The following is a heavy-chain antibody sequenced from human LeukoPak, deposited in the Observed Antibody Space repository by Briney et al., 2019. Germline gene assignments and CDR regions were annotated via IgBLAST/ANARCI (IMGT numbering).Heavy chain of an antibody. CDR1: GGSISSGDYY. CDR3: ARGDSSSWYSPYYYYGMDV. J-gene: IGHJ6*02. Sequence: SETLSLTCTVSGGSISSGDYYWSWIRQPPGKGLEWIGYIYYSGSTYYNPSLKSRVTISVDTSKNQFSLKLSSVTAADTAVYYCARGDSSSWYSPYYYYGMDVWGQGTTVTVSS. D-gene: IGHD6-6*01. CDR2: IYYSGST. V-gene: IGHV4-30-4*01.